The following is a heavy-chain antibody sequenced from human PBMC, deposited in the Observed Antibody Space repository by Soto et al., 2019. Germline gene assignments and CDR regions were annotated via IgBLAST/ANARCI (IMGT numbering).Heavy chain of an antibody. CDR3: ARGGTTMVLGPVDY. Sequence: SETLSLTCAVSGGSVSRGPYYYSWIRQPPGKGLEWIGYIYFSGSTNYNPSLKSRVTISLDTSKNQFSLKLSSVTAADTAVYYCARGGTTMVLGPVDYWGQGILVTVS. V-gene: IGHV4-61*01. D-gene: IGHD5-18*01. J-gene: IGHJ4*02. CDR2: IYFSGST. CDR1: GGSVSRGPYY.